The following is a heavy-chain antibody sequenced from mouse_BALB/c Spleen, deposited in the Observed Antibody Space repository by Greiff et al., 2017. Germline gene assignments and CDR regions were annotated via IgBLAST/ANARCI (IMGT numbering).Heavy chain of an antibody. J-gene: IGHJ1*01. CDR2: IYPGNVNT. CDR1: GYTFTSYY. Sequence: QVQLKQSGPELVKPGASVRISCKASGYTFTSYYIHWVKQRPGQGLEWIGWIYPGNVNTKYNEKFKGKATLTADKSSSTAYMQLSSLTSEDSAVYFCAREDTTVVATDFDVWGAGTTVTVSS. CDR3: AREDTTVVATDFDV. V-gene: IGHV1S56*01. D-gene: IGHD1-1*01.